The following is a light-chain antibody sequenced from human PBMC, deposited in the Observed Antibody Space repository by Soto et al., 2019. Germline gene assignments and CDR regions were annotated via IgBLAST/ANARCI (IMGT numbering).Light chain of an antibody. Sequence: QSVLTQPASVSGSPGQSITISSTGTTRTFGGYNYVSCYQQHPGKAPKLMIYDVSNRPSGVSNRFSGSKSGNTASLTISGLQAEDEADYYCSSYTSSSTLEVFGGGTKLTVL. V-gene: IGLV2-14*01. CDR1: TRTFGGYNY. CDR3: SSYTSSSTLEV. CDR2: DVS. J-gene: IGLJ2*01.